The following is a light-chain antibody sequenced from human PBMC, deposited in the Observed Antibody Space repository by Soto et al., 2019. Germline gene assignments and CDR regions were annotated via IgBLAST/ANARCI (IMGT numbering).Light chain of an antibody. CDR2: AAS. CDR1: QSVSSSY. J-gene: IGKJ4*01. V-gene: IGKV3-20*01. Sequence: EIVLTQSPGTLSLSPGERATLSCRASQSVSSSYLAWYQQKPGQAPRLLIYAASSRATGIPDRFSGGGSGTDFTLTISRLEPEDFAVYYCQQYGSSPLTFDGGTKVEIK. CDR3: QQYGSSPLT.